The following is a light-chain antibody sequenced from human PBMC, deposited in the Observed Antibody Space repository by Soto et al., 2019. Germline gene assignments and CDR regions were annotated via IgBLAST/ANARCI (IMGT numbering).Light chain of an antibody. CDR3: QQYNNWPPIT. CDR1: QSVSSN. CDR2: GAS. V-gene: IGKV3-15*01. J-gene: IGKJ3*01. Sequence: EIVMTQSPATLSVSPGERATLSCRASQSVSSNLAWYQQKTGQAPRLLLYGASTRATGIPARFSGSGSGTEFTLTISSLQSEDFAVYYCQQYNNWPPITFGPGTKVDIK.